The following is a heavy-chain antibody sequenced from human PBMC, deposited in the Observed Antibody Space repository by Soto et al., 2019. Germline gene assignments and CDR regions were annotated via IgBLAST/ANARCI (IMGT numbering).Heavy chain of an antibody. V-gene: IGHV1-8*01. D-gene: IGHD6-13*01. CDR3: ARDTPSILQQPLRDAFDI. Sequence: ASVKVSCKASGYTFTSYDINWVRQATGQGLEWMGWMNPNNGNTDYAQKFQGRVTMTTNTSTSTAYMELRSLRSDDTAVYYCARDTPSILQQPLRDAFDIWGQGTMVTVSS. J-gene: IGHJ3*02. CDR2: MNPNNGNT. CDR1: GYTFTSYD.